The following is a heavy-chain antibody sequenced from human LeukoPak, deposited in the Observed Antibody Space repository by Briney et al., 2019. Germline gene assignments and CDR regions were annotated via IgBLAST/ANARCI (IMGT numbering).Heavy chain of an antibody. CDR3: AKNAAAAGYYYYYMDV. CDR1: GFTFSSYG. D-gene: IGHD6-13*01. CDR2: IRYDGSNK. Sequence: GGSLRLSCAASGFTFSSYGMHWVRQAPGKGLEWVAFIRYDGSNKYYADSVKGRFTISRDNSKNTLYLQMNSLRAEDTAVYHCAKNAAAAGYYYYYMDVWGKGTTVTVSS. V-gene: IGHV3-30*02. J-gene: IGHJ6*03.